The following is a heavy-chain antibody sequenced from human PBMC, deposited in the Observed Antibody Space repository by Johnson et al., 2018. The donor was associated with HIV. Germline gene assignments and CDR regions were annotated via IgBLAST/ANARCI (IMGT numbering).Heavy chain of an antibody. CDR2: INSGGST. CDR1: GFTVSNNY. J-gene: IGHJ3*02. Sequence: VQLVESGGTLIQPGGSLRLSCAASGFTVSNNYMSWVRQAPGKGLEWVSVINSGGSTYYADFVKGRFIISRDNSKNTLYIQMNSLRAEDTAVYYCARDALESPWGFDIWGQGTLVTVSS. CDR3: ARDALESPWGFDI. V-gene: IGHV3-53*01. D-gene: IGHD7-27*01.